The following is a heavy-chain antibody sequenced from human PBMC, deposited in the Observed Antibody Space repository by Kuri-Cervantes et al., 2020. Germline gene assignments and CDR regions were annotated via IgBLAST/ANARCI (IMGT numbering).Heavy chain of an antibody. CDR2: ISWNSGNI. D-gene: IGHD2-2*01. Sequence: SLKISCAASGFSFDDYAMHWVRQAPGKGLEWVSGISWNSGNIGYADSVKGRFTISRDNAKNSLYLQMNSLRAEDTALYYCARAEVPAAIELSYYYYYMDVWGKGTTVTVSS. V-gene: IGHV3-9*01. CDR3: ARAEVPAAIELSYYYYYMDV. CDR1: GFSFDDYA. J-gene: IGHJ6*03.